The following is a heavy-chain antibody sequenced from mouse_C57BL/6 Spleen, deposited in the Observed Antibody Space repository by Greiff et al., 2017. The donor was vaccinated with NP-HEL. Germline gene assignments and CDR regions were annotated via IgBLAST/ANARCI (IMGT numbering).Heavy chain of an antibody. Sequence: QVQLQQSGPELVKPGASVKISCKASGYAFSSSWMNWVKQRPGKGLEWIGRIYPGDGDTNYNGKFKGKATLTADKSSSTAYMQLSSLTSEDSAVYFCARGGSSGYSYAMDYWGQGTSVTVSS. J-gene: IGHJ4*01. D-gene: IGHD3-2*02. CDR1: GYAFSSSW. V-gene: IGHV1-82*01. CDR3: ARGGSSGYSYAMDY. CDR2: IYPGDGDT.